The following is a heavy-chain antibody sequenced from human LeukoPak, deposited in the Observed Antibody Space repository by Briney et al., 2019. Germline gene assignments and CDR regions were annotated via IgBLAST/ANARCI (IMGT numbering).Heavy chain of an antibody. J-gene: IGHJ4*02. Sequence: GRSLRLSCAASGFTFDDYAMHWVRQAPGKGLEWVSGISWNSGDIGYADSVKGRFTIPRDNAKNSLYLQMNSLRVEDMALYYCAKGKDVAVAGTFDYWGQGTLVTVSS. CDR1: GFTFDDYA. CDR2: ISWNSGDI. CDR3: AKGKDVAVAGTFDY. V-gene: IGHV3-9*03. D-gene: IGHD6-19*01.